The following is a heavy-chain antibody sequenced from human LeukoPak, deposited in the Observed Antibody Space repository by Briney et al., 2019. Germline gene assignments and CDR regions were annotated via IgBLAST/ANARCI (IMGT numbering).Heavy chain of an antibody. CDR1: GFTFDNYG. Sequence: PGGSLRLSCAASGFTFDNYGMAWFRQAPGKGLEWVSTISALFPNTYSADSVKGRFTISRDNSKSTLYLQMNSLRAEDTAVYYCAKDLRSSNYSFFDYWGQGTLVTVSS. D-gene: IGHD2-21*01. CDR2: ISALFPNT. J-gene: IGHJ4*02. V-gene: IGHV3-23*01. CDR3: AKDLRSSNYSFFDY.